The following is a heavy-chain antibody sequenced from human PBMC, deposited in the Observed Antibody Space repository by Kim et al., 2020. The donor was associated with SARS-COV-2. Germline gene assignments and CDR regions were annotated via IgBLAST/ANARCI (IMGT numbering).Heavy chain of an antibody. D-gene: IGHD3-10*01. J-gene: IGHJ4*02. Sequence: NHARKRQGRVTMTTDTSTSTAYMELRSLRSDDTAVYYCARGGYYGTFDYWGQGTLVTVSS. CDR3: ARGGYYGTFDY. V-gene: IGHV1-18*01.